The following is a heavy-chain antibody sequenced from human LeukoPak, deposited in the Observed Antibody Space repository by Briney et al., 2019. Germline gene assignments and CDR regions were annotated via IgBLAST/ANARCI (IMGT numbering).Heavy chain of an antibody. D-gene: IGHD4-11*01. CDR2: IEQDGSEK. CDR1: GFTFSSYW. J-gene: IGHJ6*03. CDR3: TRVEETATTAAIIRKYSYYYYYMDV. Sequence: GGSLRLSCAASGFTFSSYWMSWVRQAPGKGLEWVANIEQDGSEKYYVDSVKGRFTISRDNAKNSLYLQMSSLRAEDTAVYYCTRVEETATTAAIIRKYSYYYYYMDVWGKGNTVTVSS. V-gene: IGHV3-7*01.